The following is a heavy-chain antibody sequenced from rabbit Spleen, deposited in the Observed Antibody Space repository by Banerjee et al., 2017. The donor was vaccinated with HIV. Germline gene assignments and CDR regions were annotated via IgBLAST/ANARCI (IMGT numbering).Heavy chain of an antibody. CDR2: IYTGSSGGT. D-gene: IGHD1-1*01. J-gene: IGHJ6*01. CDR3: ARDTSSSFSSYGMDL. V-gene: IGHV1S45*01. Sequence: QEQLEESGGGLVKPGASLTLTCKASGFSFSGSYYMCWVRQAPGKGLEWIACIYTGSSGGTYFATWAKGRFTCSKTSSTTVTLQMTRLTAADTASYFCARDTSSSFSSYGMDLWGPGTLVTVS. CDR1: GFSFSGSYY.